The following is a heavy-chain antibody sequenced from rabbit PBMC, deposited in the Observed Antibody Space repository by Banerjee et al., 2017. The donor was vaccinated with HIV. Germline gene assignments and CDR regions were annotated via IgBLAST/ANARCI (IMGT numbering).Heavy chain of an antibody. Sequence: QSLEESGGDLVKPGASLTLTCTASGFSFSSSYWICWVRQAPGKGLEWIACIYAGSSGNTYSATWAKGRFTISKTSPTTVTLQMTSLTAADTATYFCARDSSTSFSTYGMDLWGPGTLVTVS. V-gene: IGHV1S40*01. CDR1: GFSFSSSYW. J-gene: IGHJ6*01. CDR3: ARDSSTSFSTYGMDL. D-gene: IGHD1-1*01. CDR2: IYAGSSGNT.